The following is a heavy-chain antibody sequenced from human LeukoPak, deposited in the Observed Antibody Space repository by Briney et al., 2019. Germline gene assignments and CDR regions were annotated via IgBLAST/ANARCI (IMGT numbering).Heavy chain of an antibody. CDR1: GGSISSYY. CDR3: ASHGGYGYYYYGMDV. V-gene: IGHV4-59*01. Sequence: PETLSLTCTVSGGSISSYYWSWIRQPPGKGLEWIGYIYYSGSTNYNPSLKSRVTISVDTSKNQFSLKLSSVTAADTAVYYCASHGGYGYYYYGMDVWGQGTTVTVSS. D-gene: IGHD2-15*01. CDR2: IYYSGST. J-gene: IGHJ6*02.